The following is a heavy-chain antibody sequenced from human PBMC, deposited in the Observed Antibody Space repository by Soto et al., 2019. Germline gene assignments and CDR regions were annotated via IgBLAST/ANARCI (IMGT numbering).Heavy chain of an antibody. J-gene: IGHJ6*03. CDR1: GGSISSYY. CDR3: ARQEVAAQWTGGDYYYYYMDV. Sequence: SETLSLTCTVSGGSISSYYWSWIRQPPGKGLEWIGYIYYSGSTNYNPSLKSRVTISVDTSKNQFSLKLSSVTAADTAVYYCARQEVAAQWTGGDYYYYYMDVWGQGTTVTVSS. CDR2: IYYSGST. D-gene: IGHD2-15*01. V-gene: IGHV4-59*08.